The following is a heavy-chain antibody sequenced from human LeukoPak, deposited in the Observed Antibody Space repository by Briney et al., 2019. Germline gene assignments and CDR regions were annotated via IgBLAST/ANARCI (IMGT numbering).Heavy chain of an antibody. J-gene: IGHJ5*02. CDR2: IYYSGST. CDR1: GGSISSSSYY. Sequence: SETLSLTCTVSGGSISSSSYYWGWIRQPPGKGLEWIGSIYYSGSTYYNPSLKSRVTISVDTSKNQFSLKLSSVTAADTAVYYCATRPKGIVGATTSGWFDPWGQGTLVTVSS. V-gene: IGHV4-39*07. CDR3: ATRPKGIVGATTSGWFDP. D-gene: IGHD1-26*01.